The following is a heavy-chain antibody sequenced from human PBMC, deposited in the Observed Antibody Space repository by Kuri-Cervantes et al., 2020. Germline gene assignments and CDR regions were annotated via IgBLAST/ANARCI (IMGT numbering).Heavy chain of an antibody. D-gene: IGHD4-17*01. CDR1: GGSFSSYY. Sequence: GSLRLSCAVYGGSFSSYYWGWVRQPPGKGLEWIVSIHYSGTTYYNPSLKSRATISADTSKNQFSLKLTSVTAADTAVYYCTRDHGDYEIDSWGQGTLVTVSS. V-gene: IGHV4-39*07. CDR2: IHYSGTT. J-gene: IGHJ5*01. CDR3: TRDHGDYEIDS.